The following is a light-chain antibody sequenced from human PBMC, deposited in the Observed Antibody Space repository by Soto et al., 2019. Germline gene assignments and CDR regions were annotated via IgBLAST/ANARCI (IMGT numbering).Light chain of an antibody. CDR3: TSYTSISTYV. CDR2: DVT. J-gene: IGLJ1*01. CDR1: SSDVGAYNY. Sequence: QSALTHPASVSGPPGQSITISCTGTSSDVGAYNYVSWYQHHPGKAPRLVIYDVTNRPSGISDRFSGSKSGNTASLTISGLLAEDEADFYCTSYTSISTYVFGTETKLTVL. V-gene: IGLV2-14*01.